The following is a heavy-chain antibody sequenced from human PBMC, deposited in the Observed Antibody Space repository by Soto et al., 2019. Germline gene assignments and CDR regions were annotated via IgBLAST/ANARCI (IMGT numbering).Heavy chain of an antibody. CDR3: ARNGDSGQLWFDY. CDR2: IYSGGST. V-gene: IGHV3-53*04. Sequence: GGSLRLSCAASGFTVSSNYMSWVRQAPGKGLEWVSVIYSGGSTYYADSVKGRFTISRHNSKNTLYLQMNSLRAEDTAVYYCARNGDSGQLWFDYWGQGTLVTVSS. CDR1: GFTVSSNY. D-gene: IGHD5-18*01. J-gene: IGHJ4*02.